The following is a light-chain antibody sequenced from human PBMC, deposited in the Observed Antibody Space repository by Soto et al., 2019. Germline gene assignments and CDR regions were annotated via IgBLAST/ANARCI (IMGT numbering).Light chain of an antibody. J-gene: IGLJ2*01. V-gene: IGLV2-8*01. CDR3: SSYEGSNNLPLKKKKKQRVV. CDR2: EVS. CDR1: SSDVGGYNY. Sequence: QSALTQPPSASGSPGQSVTISCTGTSSDVGGYNYVSWYQQHPGKAPKLMIYEVSKRPSGVPDRFSGSKSGNTASLTVSGLQAEDEADYYCSSYEGSNNLPLKKKKKQRVVFGGGTKLTVL.